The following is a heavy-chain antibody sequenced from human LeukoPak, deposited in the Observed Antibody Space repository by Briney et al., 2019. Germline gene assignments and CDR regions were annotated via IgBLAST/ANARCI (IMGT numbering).Heavy chain of an antibody. CDR2: IIPIFGAA. CDR3: AREASSTWYAMFDF. J-gene: IGHJ4*02. V-gene: IGHV1-69*13. Sequence: SVRVSCKASGGTFSTYAISWVRQAPGLGLECMATIIPIFGAANYAPKFQGRVSITADESTSTAYMELSSLRPDDTAVYYCAREASSTWYAMFDFWGQGTLVTVSS. CDR1: GGTFSTYA. D-gene: IGHD6-13*01.